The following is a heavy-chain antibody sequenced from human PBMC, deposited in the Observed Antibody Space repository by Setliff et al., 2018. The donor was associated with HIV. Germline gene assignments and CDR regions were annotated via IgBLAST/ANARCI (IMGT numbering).Heavy chain of an antibody. CDR1: GGSVDSRDYY. D-gene: IGHD6-19*01. CDR3: ARAVSHVDY. V-gene: IGHV4-39*01. J-gene: IGHJ4*02. Sequence: SETLSLTCAVSGGSVDSRDYYWGWIRQPPGKGLEWIGNILYGGTTYYTPSLKSRVSISVDTSRNQFSLKLSSVTAADTAVYYCARAVSHVDYWGQGTLVTVSS. CDR2: ILYGGTT.